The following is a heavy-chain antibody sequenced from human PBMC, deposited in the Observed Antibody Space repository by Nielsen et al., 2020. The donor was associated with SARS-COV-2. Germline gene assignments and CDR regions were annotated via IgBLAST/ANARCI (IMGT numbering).Heavy chain of an antibody. CDR3: ANSPATPGDY. CDR1: GFTFSSDW. CDR2: ISSDGRST. V-gene: IGHV3-74*01. J-gene: IGHJ4*02. Sequence: GESLKISCAASGFTFSSDWMHWVRQGPGKGLVWVSRISSDGRSTDYADSVKGRFTISRDNAKNTLYLQMNSLRAEDTAVYYCANSPATPGDYWGQGTLVTVSS. D-gene: IGHD6-25*01.